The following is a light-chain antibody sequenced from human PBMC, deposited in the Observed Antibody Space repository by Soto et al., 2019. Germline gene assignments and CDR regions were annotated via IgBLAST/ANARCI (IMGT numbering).Light chain of an antibody. J-gene: IGLJ2*01. CDR2: EVS. CDR3: SSYTSSSTYV. CDR1: SSDVGSYNR. V-gene: IGLV2-18*02. Sequence: QSALTQPPSVSGSPGQSVTISCTGTSSDVGSYNRVSWYQQPPGTAPKLMIYEVSNRPSGVPDRFSGSKSGNTASLTISGLQAEDEADYCCSSYTSSSTYVFGGGTKLTVL.